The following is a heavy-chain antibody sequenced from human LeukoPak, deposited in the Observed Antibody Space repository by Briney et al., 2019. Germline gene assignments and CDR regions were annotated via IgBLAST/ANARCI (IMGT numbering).Heavy chain of an antibody. V-gene: IGHV3-21*01. CDR3: ARALNYDILTGIFQKYYFDY. J-gene: IGHJ4*02. Sequence: GGSLRLSCAASGFTFSNYGLNWVRQAPGKGLEWVSFISSTSSDIYIADSLKGRFTISRDNAKNSLYLQMNSLRAEDTAVYYCARALNYDILTGIFQKYYFDYWGQGTLVTVSS. CDR2: ISSTSSDI. D-gene: IGHD3-9*01. CDR1: GFTFSNYG.